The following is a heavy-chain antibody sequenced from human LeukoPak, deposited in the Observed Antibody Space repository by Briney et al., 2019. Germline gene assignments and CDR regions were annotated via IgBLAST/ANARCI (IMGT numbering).Heavy chain of an antibody. Sequence: GESLRLSCTASGFTFSRYWMFWVRQAPGKGLVWVSRIKHDGSITNYADSVRGRFTISRDNAKNTLFLQMNSLRVEDTAMYFCARDRTLDFWGQGTLVTVSS. CDR3: ARDRTLDF. CDR2: IKHDGSIT. V-gene: IGHV3-74*01. J-gene: IGHJ4*02. CDR1: GFTFSRYW.